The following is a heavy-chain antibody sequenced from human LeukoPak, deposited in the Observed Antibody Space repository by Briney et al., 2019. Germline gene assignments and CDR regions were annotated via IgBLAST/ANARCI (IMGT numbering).Heavy chain of an antibody. Sequence: GGSLRLXCAASGFTFSSYAMSWVRQAPGKGVEWVSSVSGNGGNIYYTNSVKGRFTISRDNSKSTVYRQMNSLRAEDTAVYYCAKDRAEVFSSYYFDYWGQGTLVTVSS. CDR2: VSGNGGNI. CDR3: AKDRAEVFSSYYFDY. V-gene: IGHV3-23*01. D-gene: IGHD5/OR15-5a*01. J-gene: IGHJ4*02. CDR1: GFTFSSYA.